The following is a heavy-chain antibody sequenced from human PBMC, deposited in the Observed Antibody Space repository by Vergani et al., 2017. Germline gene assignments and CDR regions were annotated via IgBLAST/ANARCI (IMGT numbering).Heavy chain of an antibody. V-gene: IGHV3-30*03. D-gene: IGHD2-15*01. Sequence: QVHLVESAGGVVQPGRSLRLSCVVSGFTSSYYGMHWVRQAPGQGLDWVAVISYDGTQKYYADAVKGRFTISRDNSKSTLYLQMNSLRTEDTAVYYCATKSCGTPGCQIGYFREWGQGTLVTVSS. CDR2: ISYDGTQK. J-gene: IGHJ1*01. CDR3: ATKSCGTPGCQIGYFRE. CDR1: GFTSSYYG.